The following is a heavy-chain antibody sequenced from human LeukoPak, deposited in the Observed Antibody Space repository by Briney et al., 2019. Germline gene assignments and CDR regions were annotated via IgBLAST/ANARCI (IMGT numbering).Heavy chain of an antibody. Sequence: GGSLRLSCAASGFTISSYSMNWVRQAPGKGLEWVSSISSSSSYIYYADSVKGRFTISRDNAKNSLYLQMNSLRAEDTAVYYCARDPGYCSSTSCYEGAFDIWGQGTMVTVSS. D-gene: IGHD2-2*01. CDR2: ISSSSSYI. CDR1: GFTISSYS. J-gene: IGHJ3*02. V-gene: IGHV3-21*01. CDR3: ARDPGYCSSTSCYEGAFDI.